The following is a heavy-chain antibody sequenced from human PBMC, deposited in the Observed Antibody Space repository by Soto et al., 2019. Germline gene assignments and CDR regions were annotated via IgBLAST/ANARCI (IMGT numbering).Heavy chain of an antibody. CDR1: GDSISNYY. D-gene: IGHD5-12*01. J-gene: IGHJ5*02. Sequence: QVQLQESRPRLVKPSETLSLTCSVSGDSISNYYWSWIRQPPGKGLEWIRYTYYSGRANYNPSFRSRVTISVDTPKNQFSLQLTSVTAADTAVYYCARGVATIGPWGQGALVTVSS. V-gene: IGHV4-59*01. CDR2: TYYSGRA. CDR3: ARGVATIGP.